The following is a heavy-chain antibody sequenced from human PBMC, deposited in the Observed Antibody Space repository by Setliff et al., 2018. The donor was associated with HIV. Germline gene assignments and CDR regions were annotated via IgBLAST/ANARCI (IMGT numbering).Heavy chain of an antibody. J-gene: IGHJ3*01. V-gene: IGHV3-7*01. Sequence: GVYPKPPCAASEFTYNKYWMSWVRQAPGKGLEWVANIKVDGSEKYYVDPVKGRFTISRDNAKNSLYLQMNSLRAEDTAVYYCARDQLYTKATFDVRGQGTLVTV. CDR2: IKVDGSEK. CDR1: EFTYNKYW. D-gene: IGHD3-16*02. CDR3: ARDQLYTKATFDV.